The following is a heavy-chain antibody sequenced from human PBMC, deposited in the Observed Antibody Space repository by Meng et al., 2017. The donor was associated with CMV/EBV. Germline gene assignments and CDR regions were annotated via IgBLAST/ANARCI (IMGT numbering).Heavy chain of an antibody. CDR3: AKGARYCSSTSCYSWFDP. D-gene: IGHD2-2*01. CDR1: FTFRSYD. J-gene: IGHJ5*02. Sequence: FTFRSYDIHWVRQAPGKGLEWVAVISYDGSNKYYADSVKGRFTISRDNSKNTLYLQMNSLRAEDTAVYYCAKGARYCSSTSCYSWFDPWGQGTLVTVSS. CDR2: ISYDGSNK. V-gene: IGHV3-30*12.